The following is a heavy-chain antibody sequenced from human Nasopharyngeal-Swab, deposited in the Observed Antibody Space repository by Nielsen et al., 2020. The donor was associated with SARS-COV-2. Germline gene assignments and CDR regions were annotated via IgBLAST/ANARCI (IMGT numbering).Heavy chain of an antibody. J-gene: IGHJ4*02. CDR1: GFTFSSYG. V-gene: IGHV3-33*01. CDR3: ARGYIITKTDYYFDY. CDR2: IWYDGSNK. D-gene: IGHD3-10*01. Sequence: GESLKISCAASGFTFSSYGMHWVRQAPGKGLEWVAVIWYDGSNKYYADSVKGRFTISRDNSKNTLYLQMNSLRAEDTAVYYCARGYIITKTDYYFDYWGQGTLVTVS.